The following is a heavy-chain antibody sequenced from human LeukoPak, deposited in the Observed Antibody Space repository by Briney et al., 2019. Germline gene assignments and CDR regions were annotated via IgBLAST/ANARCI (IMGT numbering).Heavy chain of an antibody. CDR1: GFTFSSYA. Sequence: GGSLRLSCAASGFTFSSYAMSWVRQAPGKGLEWVSAISGSGGSTYYADSVKGRFTISRDNAKNSLYLQMNSLRAEDTAVYYCAKGAQSSSWHGYEPWGQGTLVTVSS. CDR3: AKGAQSSSWHGYEP. CDR2: ISGSGGST. J-gene: IGHJ5*02. D-gene: IGHD6-13*01. V-gene: IGHV3-23*01.